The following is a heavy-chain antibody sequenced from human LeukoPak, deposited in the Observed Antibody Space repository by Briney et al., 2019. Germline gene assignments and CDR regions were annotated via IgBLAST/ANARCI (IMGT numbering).Heavy chain of an antibody. D-gene: IGHD3-16*01. CDR1: GDSIGGYY. Sequence: SETLSLTCIVSGDSIGGYYWSWIRQPAGKRLEWIGRIRASGITNYNPSLGGRVTMSVDTSKNHFSLNLTSVTAADTAVYHCARNLGYNWFGPWGQGTLVTVSS. CDR2: IRASGIT. V-gene: IGHV4-4*07. J-gene: IGHJ5*02. CDR3: ARNLGYNWFGP.